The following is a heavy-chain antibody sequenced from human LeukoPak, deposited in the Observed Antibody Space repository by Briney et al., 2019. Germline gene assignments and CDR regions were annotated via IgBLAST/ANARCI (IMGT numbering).Heavy chain of an antibody. J-gene: IGHJ4*02. D-gene: IGHD2/OR15-2a*01. V-gene: IGHV4-34*01. CDR1: GGSFSGYY. Sequence: SETLSLTCAVYGGSFSGYYWSWIRQPPGKGLEWIGEINHSGSTNYNPSLKSRVTISVDTSKNQLSLKLSSVTAADTAVYYCARAYPRIGKDYWGQRTLVTVSS. CDR2: INHSGST. CDR3: ARAYPRIGKDY.